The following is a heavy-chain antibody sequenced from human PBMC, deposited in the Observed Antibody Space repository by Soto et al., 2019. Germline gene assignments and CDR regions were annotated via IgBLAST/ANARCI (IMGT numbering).Heavy chain of an antibody. CDR2: ISASGGST. V-gene: IGHV3-23*01. CDR3: ARDLHFYDSGGYYGY. J-gene: IGHJ4*02. CDR1: GFTFSSYA. Sequence: GGSLRLSCAASGFTFSSYAMSWVRQAPGKGLEWVSTISASGGSTYHADSVKGRFTISRDNAKNSLYLQMNSLRAEDTAVYYCARDLHFYDSGGYYGYWGQGTLVTAPQ. D-gene: IGHD3-22*01.